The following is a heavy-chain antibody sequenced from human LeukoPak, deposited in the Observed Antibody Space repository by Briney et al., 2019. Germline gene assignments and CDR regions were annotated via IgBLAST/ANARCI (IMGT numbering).Heavy chain of an antibody. J-gene: IGHJ4*02. Sequence: PGGSLRLSCAASGFMFGSFSMNWVRQAPGKGLEWVAVIRPDGSHISYVDPVKGRFTISRDNSNNMLYLQMSSLRAEDTALYYCLREVDWKYAFDYWGRGTLVTVSS. V-gene: IGHV3-33*08. D-gene: IGHD1-7*01. CDR2: IRPDGSHI. CDR1: GFMFGSFS. CDR3: LREVDWKYAFDY.